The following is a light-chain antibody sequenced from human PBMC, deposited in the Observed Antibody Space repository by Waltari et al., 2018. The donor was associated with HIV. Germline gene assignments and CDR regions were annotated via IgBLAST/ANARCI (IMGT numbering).Light chain of an antibody. V-gene: IGKV3-11*01. Sequence: EIVLTQSPATLSLSPGERATLSCRASQSVRTSLSWYQQKPGQAPRLLISHASNRATGIPARFSGSGSGIDFTLTISSLEPEDFAFYYCLQWSNWPLTFGPGTRVDVK. CDR3: LQWSNWPLT. CDR1: QSVRTS. CDR2: HAS. J-gene: IGKJ3*01.